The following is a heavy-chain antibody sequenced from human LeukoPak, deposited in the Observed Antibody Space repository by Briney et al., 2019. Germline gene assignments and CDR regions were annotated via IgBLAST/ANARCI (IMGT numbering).Heavy chain of an antibody. D-gene: IGHD3-22*01. Sequence: GGSLRLSCAASGFTFSSYAMHWVRQAPGKGLEWVAVISYDGSNKYYAGSVKGRFTISRDNSKNTLYLQMNSLRAEDTAVYYCASDLVVMEYYFDYWGQGTLVTVSS. V-gene: IGHV3-30-3*01. CDR1: GFTFSSYA. CDR2: ISYDGSNK. J-gene: IGHJ4*02. CDR3: ASDLVVMEYYFDY.